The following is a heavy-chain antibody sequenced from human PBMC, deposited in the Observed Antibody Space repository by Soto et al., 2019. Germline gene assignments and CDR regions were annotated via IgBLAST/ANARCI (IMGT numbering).Heavy chain of an antibody. CDR3: AMVDVYVTPSPQDV. D-gene: IGHD3-16*01. J-gene: IGHJ6*02. CDR2: INTYNGNT. CDR1: GYTFTRYG. Sequence: QVQLVQSGAEVKNPGASVKVSCKASGYTFTRYGIGWARQAPGQGLEWMGWINTYNGNTNYAQNVQGRVTLTTDTSTRTAYMELRSLGPNDTAIYYCAMVDVYVTPSPQDVWGQGTTVIVSS. V-gene: IGHV1-18*01.